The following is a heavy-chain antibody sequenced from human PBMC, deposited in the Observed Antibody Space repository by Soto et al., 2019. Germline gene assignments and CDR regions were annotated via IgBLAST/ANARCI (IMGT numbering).Heavy chain of an antibody. CDR2: IYYSGST. J-gene: IGHJ3*02. Sequence: PSETLSLTCTVSGGSISSGGYYWSWIRQHPGKGLEWIGYIYYSGSTYYNPSLKSRVTISVDTSKNQFSLKLSSVTAADTAVYYCARDWGSGSYLAFDIWGQGTMVTVSS. CDR1: GGSISSGGYY. CDR3: ARDWGSGSYLAFDI. V-gene: IGHV4-31*03. D-gene: IGHD3-10*01.